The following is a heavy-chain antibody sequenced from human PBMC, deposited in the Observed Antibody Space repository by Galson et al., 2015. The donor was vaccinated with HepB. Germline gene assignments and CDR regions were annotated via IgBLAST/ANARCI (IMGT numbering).Heavy chain of an antibody. Sequence: SVKVSCKVSGYTLTDLSMHWVRQAPGKGLEWMGGFDPEDGETIYAQKFQGRVTMTEDTSTDTAYMELSGLRSADTAVYYCATGMRAWFGESTSFDYWGQGTLVTVSS. J-gene: IGHJ4*02. CDR2: FDPEDGET. V-gene: IGHV1-24*01. CDR1: GYTLTDLS. CDR3: ATGMRAWFGESTSFDY. D-gene: IGHD3-10*01.